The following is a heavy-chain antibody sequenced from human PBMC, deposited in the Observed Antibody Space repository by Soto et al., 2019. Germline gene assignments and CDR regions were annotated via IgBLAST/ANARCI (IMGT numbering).Heavy chain of an antibody. J-gene: IGHJ5*01. V-gene: IGHV4-59*11. CDR1: GGAISGRY. D-gene: IGHD3-16*01. Sequence: SETLSLTCTVSGGAISGRYWSWVRQPPGKGLQWIGYIYSTGSANYNPSLKSRVTISIDTSRNQFFLSLTSVTAADTAVYYCVRGGSWYDSWGQGTLVTVAS. CDR3: VRGGSWYDS. CDR2: IYSTGSA.